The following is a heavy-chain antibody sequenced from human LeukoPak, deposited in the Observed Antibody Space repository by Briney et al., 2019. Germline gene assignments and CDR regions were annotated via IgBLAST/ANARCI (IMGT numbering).Heavy chain of an antibody. J-gene: IGHJ4*02. D-gene: IGHD1-26*01. CDR2: IYSGGST. CDR3: TREAVGATKYDY. CDR1: GFTVSRNY. Sequence: QSGGSLRLSCAASGFTVSRNYMSWVRQAPGKGLEWVSVIYSGGSTYYADSVKGRFTISRDNSKRTLYLQMNSLKTEDTAVYYCTREAVGATKYDYWGQGTLVTVSS. V-gene: IGHV3-66*01.